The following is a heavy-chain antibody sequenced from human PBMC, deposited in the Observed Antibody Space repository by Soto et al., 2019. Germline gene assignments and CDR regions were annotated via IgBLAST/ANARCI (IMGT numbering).Heavy chain of an antibody. V-gene: IGHV1-18*01. CDR2: ISAYNGNT. J-gene: IGHJ4*02. Sequence: ASVKVSCKASGYTFNSYGVSWVRQAPGQGLERMGWISAYNGNTNYAQKLQGRVTMTTDTTTSTAYMEPRSLTSDDTAVNYCARDFGNDLSAPGAVFDYWGQGTLVTVSS. D-gene: IGHD3-16*01. CDR1: GYTFNSYG. CDR3: ARDFGNDLSAPGAVFDY.